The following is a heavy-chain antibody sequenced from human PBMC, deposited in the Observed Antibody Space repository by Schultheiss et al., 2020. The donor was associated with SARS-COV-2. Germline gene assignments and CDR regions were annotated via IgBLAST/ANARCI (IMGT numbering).Heavy chain of an antibody. CDR3: ARGDYNFGSGFYYDY. D-gene: IGHD3-10*01. CDR1: GGSIISDVYY. J-gene: IGHJ4*02. CDR2: INHSGST. Sequence: SQTLSLTCTVSGGSIISDVYYWGWIRQSPGKGLEWIGEINHSGSTNYNPSLESRVTISLDTSRKQFSLKMKSVTAADTAMYYCARGDYNFGSGFYYDYWGQGTLVTVSS. V-gene: IGHV4-61*08.